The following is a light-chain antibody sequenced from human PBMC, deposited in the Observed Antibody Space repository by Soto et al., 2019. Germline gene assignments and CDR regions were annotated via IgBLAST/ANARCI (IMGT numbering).Light chain of an antibody. Sequence: DIQLTQSPSFLSSSIGDRVTITCPASQTFRSFLAWYQQKPGKAPTLLISGASIWRTGVPSRFSGSGSGTEFTLTISSLQPDDVATYYCQQLNTSPLTFGGGTKVEI. CDR3: QQLNTSPLT. V-gene: IGKV1-9*01. J-gene: IGKJ4*01. CDR2: GAS. CDR1: QTFRSF.